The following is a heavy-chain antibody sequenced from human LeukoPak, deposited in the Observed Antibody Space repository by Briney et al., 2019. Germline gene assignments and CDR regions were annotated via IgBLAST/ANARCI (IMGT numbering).Heavy chain of an antibody. J-gene: IGHJ4*02. D-gene: IGHD1-26*01. Sequence: PSETLSLTCAVYGGSFSGYYWSWIRQPPGKGLEWIGEINHSEITNYNPSLKSRVTISVDTSKNQFSLKLSSVTAADTAVYYCARGQIVGVQGDFWGQGTLVTVSS. V-gene: IGHV4-34*01. CDR1: GGSFSGYY. CDR2: INHSEIT. CDR3: ARGQIVGVQGDF.